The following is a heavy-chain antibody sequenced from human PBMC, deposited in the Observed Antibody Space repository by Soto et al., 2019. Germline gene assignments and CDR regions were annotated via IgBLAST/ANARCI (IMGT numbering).Heavy chain of an antibody. CDR1: GYRFSSYD. J-gene: IGHJ4*02. CDR3: ARGCYDSSGYSPIDY. V-gene: IGHV1-8*01. D-gene: IGHD3-22*01. CDR2: VNPNSGKT. Sequence: VSVNVSCKASGYRFSSYDIMRVRQATGQGLEWMGWVNPNSGKTDSAQKFQGRVTMTWNTSIKTVYMELSGLRSEDTAVYYCARGCYDSSGYSPIDYWGQGTQVTVSS.